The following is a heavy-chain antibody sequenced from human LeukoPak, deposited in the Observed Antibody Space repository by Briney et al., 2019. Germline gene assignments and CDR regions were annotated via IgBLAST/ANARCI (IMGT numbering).Heavy chain of an antibody. J-gene: IGHJ2*01. CDR2: ISGSGGGT. D-gene: IGHD5-18*01. V-gene: IGHV3-23*01. CDR3: AKDASGYSYGSWYFDL. Sequence: PGGSLRLSCAASGFTFSSYAMSWVRQAPGKGLEWVSGISGSGGGTYYTDSVKGRFTISRDNSKNTLYLQMSSLRADDTAVYSCAKDASGYSYGSWYFDLWGRGTLVTVSS. CDR1: GFTFSSYA.